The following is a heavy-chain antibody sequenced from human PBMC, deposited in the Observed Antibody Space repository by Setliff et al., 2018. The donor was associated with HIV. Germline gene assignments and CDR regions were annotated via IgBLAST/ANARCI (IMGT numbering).Heavy chain of an antibody. CDR3: ARGGRLQYFDWPSYAMDV. J-gene: IGHJ6*02. V-gene: IGHV3-21*06. Sequence: LRLSCTASEFTFSSYSMNWVRQAPGKGLEWVASISSSGAHIFYADSLKGRFTISRDNGKNLLYLQMNSLRAEDTAVYYCARGGRLQYFDWPSYAMDVWGQGTTVTVSS. CDR1: EFTFSSYS. CDR2: ISSSGAHI. D-gene: IGHD3-9*01.